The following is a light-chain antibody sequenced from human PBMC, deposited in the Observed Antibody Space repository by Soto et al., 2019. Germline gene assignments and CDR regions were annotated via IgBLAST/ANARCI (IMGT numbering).Light chain of an antibody. V-gene: IGLV2-8*01. CDR1: SSDVGGYNY. J-gene: IGLJ1*01. CDR3: SSYSGTNYHYV. Sequence: QSALTQPPSAYWSFGQSVTISCTGTSSDVGGYNYVSWYQQHPGKAPKLMIYEVSERPSGVPDRFSGSKSGNTASLTVSGLQADDEADYYCSSYSGTNYHYVFGTGTKVTVL. CDR2: EVS.